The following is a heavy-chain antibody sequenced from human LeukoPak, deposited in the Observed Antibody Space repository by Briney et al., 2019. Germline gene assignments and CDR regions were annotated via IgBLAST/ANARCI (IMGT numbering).Heavy chain of an antibody. CDR3: AMEGSSWVGFDF. CDR2: ISSSSSTT. J-gene: IGHJ4*02. CDR1: GFTFSSYS. Sequence: PGGSPRLSCAASGFTFSSYSMNWVRQAPGKGLEWVSYISSSSSTTYYADSVKGLFTISRDNANNSLHLQMNSLRDEDTAVYYCAMEGSSWVGFDFWGQGTLVTVSS. D-gene: IGHD6-13*01. V-gene: IGHV3-48*02.